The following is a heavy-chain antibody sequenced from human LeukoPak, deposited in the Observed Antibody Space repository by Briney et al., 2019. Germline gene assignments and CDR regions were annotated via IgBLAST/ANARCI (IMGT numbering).Heavy chain of an antibody. Sequence: GGSLRLSCTASGFTFGDTLMSWFRQAPGKGLEWIGFISGGTTEYATSVKGRFTISRDDSTSIAYLQMNSLTTEDTAVYYCSRGSGWLSVYWGQGTLVTVSS. CDR3: SRGSGWLSVY. J-gene: IGHJ4*02. CDR2: ISGGTT. D-gene: IGHD6-19*01. V-gene: IGHV3-49*03. CDR1: GFTFGDTL.